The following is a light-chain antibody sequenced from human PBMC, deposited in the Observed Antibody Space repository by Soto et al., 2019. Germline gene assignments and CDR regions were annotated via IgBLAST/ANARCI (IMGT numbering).Light chain of an antibody. J-gene: IGKJ5*01. CDR1: QSVSSS. CDR3: QRYGSSPLIT. Sequence: EIVSTQSPATLSVSPGERATLSCRASQSVSSSLAWYQQRPGQAPRLLIYGTSSRATGIPDRFSGSGSGTDFTLTISRLEPEDFAVYFCQRYGSSPLITFGQRTRLEI. V-gene: IGKV3-20*01. CDR2: GTS.